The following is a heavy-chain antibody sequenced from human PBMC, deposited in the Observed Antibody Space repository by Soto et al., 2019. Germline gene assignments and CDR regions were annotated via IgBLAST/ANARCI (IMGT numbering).Heavy chain of an antibody. V-gene: IGHV3-23*01. Sequence: EVQLLESGGGLVQPGGSLRLSCAASGFTFSSYVMSWVRQAPGSGLEGVSGISGSGHSTFYTDSVKGRFTISRDNARNTLYLQMNSLRADDTAVYYCAKTGGGAYLVIVADAFDIWGQGTMVTVSS. CDR3: AKTGGGAYLVIVADAFDI. CDR1: GFTFSSYV. CDR2: ISGSGHST. J-gene: IGHJ3*02. D-gene: IGHD2-21*01.